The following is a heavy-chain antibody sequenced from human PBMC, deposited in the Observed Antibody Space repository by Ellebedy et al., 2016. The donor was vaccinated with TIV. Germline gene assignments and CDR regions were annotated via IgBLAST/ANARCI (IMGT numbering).Heavy chain of an antibody. Sequence: GESLKISXAASGFTFSSYGMHWVRQAPGKGLEWVSRVNGPGSETGHSDSVKGRFTTSRDNAKDTLYLQLNSLRTEDTAVYYCARDSGSYPFDYWGQGTLVTVSS. CDR3: ARDSGSYPFDY. CDR2: VNGPGSET. CDR1: GFTFSSYG. V-gene: IGHV3-74*01. J-gene: IGHJ4*02. D-gene: IGHD1-26*01.